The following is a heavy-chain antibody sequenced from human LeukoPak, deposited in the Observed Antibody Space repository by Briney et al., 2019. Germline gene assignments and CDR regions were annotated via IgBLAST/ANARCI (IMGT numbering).Heavy chain of an antibody. CDR2: ISSSSSYI. J-gene: IGHJ5*01. D-gene: IGHD3-9*01. V-gene: IGHV3-21*01. CDR1: GFTFSSYS. CDR3: AKDGLTGYYTAWFDS. Sequence: GGSLRLSCAASGFTFSSYSMNWVRQAPGKGLEWVSSISSSSSYIYYADSVKGRFTISRDNAKNSLYLQMNSLRAEDTAVYYCAKDGLTGYYTAWFDSWGQGTLVTVSS.